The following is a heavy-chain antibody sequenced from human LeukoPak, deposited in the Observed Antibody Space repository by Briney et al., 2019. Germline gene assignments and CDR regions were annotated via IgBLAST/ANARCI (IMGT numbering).Heavy chain of an antibody. V-gene: IGHV4-34*01. J-gene: IGHJ4*02. Sequence: PGGSLRLSCAASGFTFSSYAMTWVRQPPGKGLEWIGEINHSGSTNYNPSLKSRVTISVDTSKNQFSLKLSSVTAADTAVYYCARGVGADNIDYWGQGTLVTVSS. D-gene: IGHD1-26*01. CDR1: GFTFSSYA. CDR2: INHSGST. CDR3: ARGVGADNIDY.